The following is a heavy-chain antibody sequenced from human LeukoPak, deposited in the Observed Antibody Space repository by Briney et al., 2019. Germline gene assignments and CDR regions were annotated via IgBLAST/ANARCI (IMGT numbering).Heavy chain of an antibody. CDR1: GFTFSSYW. V-gene: IGHV3-7*01. D-gene: IGHD2-15*01. CDR2: INQDGSEK. CDR3: AREGCSGGSCYHNWFDP. J-gene: IGHJ5*02. Sequence: GGSLRLSCAASGFTFSSYWMSWVRQAPGKGLEWVANINQDGSEKYYVDSVKGRFTISRDNAKNSLYLQMNSLRAEDTAVYYCAREGCSGGSCYHNWFDPWGQGTLVTVSP.